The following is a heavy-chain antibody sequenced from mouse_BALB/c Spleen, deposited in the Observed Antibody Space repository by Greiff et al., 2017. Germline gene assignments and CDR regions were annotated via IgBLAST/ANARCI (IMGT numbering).Heavy chain of an antibody. J-gene: IGHJ2*01. CDR1: GFTFSSYA. Sequence: EVQGVESGGGLVKPGGSLKLSCAASGFTFSSYAMSWVRQTPEKRLEWVASISSGGSTYYPDSVKGRFTISRDNARNILYLQMSSLRSEDTAMYYCARGYGNYVYFDYWGQGTTLTVSS. D-gene: IGHD2-1*01. CDR2: ISSGGST. CDR3: ARGYGNYVYFDY. V-gene: IGHV5-6-5*01.